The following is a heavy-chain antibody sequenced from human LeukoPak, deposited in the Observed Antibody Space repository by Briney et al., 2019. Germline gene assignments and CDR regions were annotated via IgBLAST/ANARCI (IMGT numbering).Heavy chain of an antibody. V-gene: IGHV1-8*02. D-gene: IGHD2-2*01. CDR1: GYTFTNYD. CDR3: ARPSHCSSTSCPYYFDY. Sequence: ASVKVSCKASGYTFTNYDIDWVRQAPGQGLEWMGWLNPNSGNTGYAQRFQGRVTITRDTSISTAYMELSSLRSEDTAVYYCARPSHCSSTSCPYYFDYWGQGTLVTVSS. J-gene: IGHJ4*02. CDR2: LNPNSGNT.